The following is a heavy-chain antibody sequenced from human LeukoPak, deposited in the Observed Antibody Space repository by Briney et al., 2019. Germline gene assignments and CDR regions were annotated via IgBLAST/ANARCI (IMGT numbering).Heavy chain of an antibody. CDR3: ARRRRITIFGVVRGSRDYFGY. Sequence: KTSETLSLTCAVYGGSFSGYYWSWIRQPPGKGLEWIGEINHSGSTNYNPSLKSRVTISVDTSKNQFSLKLSSVTAADTAVYYCARRRRITIFGVVRGSRDYFGYWGQGTLVTVSS. D-gene: IGHD3-3*01. V-gene: IGHV4-34*01. J-gene: IGHJ4*02. CDR2: INHSGST. CDR1: GGSFSGYY.